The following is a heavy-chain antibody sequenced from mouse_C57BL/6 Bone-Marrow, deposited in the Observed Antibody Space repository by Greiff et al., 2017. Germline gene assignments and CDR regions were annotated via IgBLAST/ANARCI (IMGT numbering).Heavy chain of an antibody. D-gene: IGHD2-1*01. V-gene: IGHV1-4*01. CDR3: ARGGKGNAMDY. CDR1: GYTFTSYT. J-gene: IGHJ4*01. CDR2: INPSSGYT. Sequence: QVQLQQSGAELARPGASVKMSCKASGYTFTSYTMHWVKQRPGQGLEWIGYINPSSGYTKYNQKFKDKATLTADKSSRPAYMQLSSLKSEDSAVYYCARGGKGNAMDYWGQGTSVTVSS.